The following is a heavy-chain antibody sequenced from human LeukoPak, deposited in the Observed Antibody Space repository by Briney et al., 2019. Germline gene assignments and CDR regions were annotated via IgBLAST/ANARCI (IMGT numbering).Heavy chain of an antibody. CDR3: ARDGFWSGPDALDI. CDR2: IYYSGST. D-gene: IGHD3-3*01. J-gene: IGHJ3*02. Sequence: PSQTLSLTCAVSGGSLSSGDYLWSWVRQPPGKGLEWFGYIYYSGSTDYNPSLKSRVTISVGTSKNQFSLKLSSVTAADTAVYYCARDGFWSGPDALDIWGQGTMVTVSS. V-gene: IGHV4-30-4*08. CDR1: GGSLSSGDYL.